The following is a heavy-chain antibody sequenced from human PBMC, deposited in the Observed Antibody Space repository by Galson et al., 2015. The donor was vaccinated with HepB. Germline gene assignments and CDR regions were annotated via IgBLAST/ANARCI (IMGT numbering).Heavy chain of an antibody. J-gene: IGHJ4*02. CDR3: AKGNRGGTPCYFDY. CDR1: GFTFSSFA. CDR2: ITGGGSTT. V-gene: IGHV3-23*01. D-gene: IGHD2-15*01. Sequence: SLRLSCAASGFTFSSFAINWVRQAPGKGLEWVSVITGGGSTTYYADSVKGRFTVSRDNFQKTLYLQMNSLRVEDTAVYYCAKGNRGGTPCYFDYWGQGTLLTVSS.